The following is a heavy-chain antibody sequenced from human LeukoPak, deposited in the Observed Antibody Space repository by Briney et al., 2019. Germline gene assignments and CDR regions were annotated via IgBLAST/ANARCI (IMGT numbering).Heavy chain of an antibody. Sequence: PGGSLRLSCAASGFTFSSYGMHWFRQAPGKGLEWVAFIRYDGSNKYYADSVKGRFTISRDNSKNTLYLQMNSLRAEDTAVYYCAKGAHATVTIDYWGQGTLVTVSS. J-gene: IGHJ4*02. CDR2: IRYDGSNK. D-gene: IGHD4-11*01. CDR3: AKGAHATVTIDY. V-gene: IGHV3-30*02. CDR1: GFTFSSYG.